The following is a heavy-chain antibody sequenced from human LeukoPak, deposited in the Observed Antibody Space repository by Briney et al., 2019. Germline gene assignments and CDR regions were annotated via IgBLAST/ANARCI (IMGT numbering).Heavy chain of an antibody. Sequence: GGTLRLSCAASGFTFSNYGMNWVRQAPGKGLEWISYLSSSSPTIYYADSVKGRFTISRDNAKNSLYLQMNSLRDEDTAVYYCARPHCSSTSCYYYFDYWGQGTLVTVSS. J-gene: IGHJ4*02. CDR1: GFTFSNYG. D-gene: IGHD2-2*01. CDR3: ARPHCSSTSCYYYFDY. V-gene: IGHV3-48*02. CDR2: LSSSSPTI.